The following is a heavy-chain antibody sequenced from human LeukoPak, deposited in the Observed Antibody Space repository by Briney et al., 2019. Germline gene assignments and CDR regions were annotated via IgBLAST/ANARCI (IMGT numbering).Heavy chain of an antibody. J-gene: IGHJ6*02. D-gene: IGHD2-15*01. Sequence: GGSLRLSCSASGFPFSSYAMHWVRQAPGKGLEYVSAISDSGGSTCYADSVKGRFTISRDNSKNTLYLQMSSLRAGDTAVYFCVRGYSFGPYGMDVWGQGTTVTVSS. CDR3: VRGYSFGPYGMDV. V-gene: IGHV3-64D*09. CDR1: GFPFSSYA. CDR2: ISDSGGST.